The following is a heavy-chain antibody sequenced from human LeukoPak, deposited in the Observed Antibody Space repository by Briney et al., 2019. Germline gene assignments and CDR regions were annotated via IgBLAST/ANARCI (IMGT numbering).Heavy chain of an antibody. CDR1: GFTFSSSA. CDR3: AKGLSGSYYFDY. Sequence: PGGSLRLSCAASGFTFSSSAMSWVRQAPGKGLEWVSGISGSGGTTYYADSVKGRFTISRDNSENTLYLQINSLSGEDTAVHYCAKGLSGSYYFDYWGQGTLVTVSS. CDR2: ISGSGGTT. J-gene: IGHJ4*02. D-gene: IGHD1-26*01. V-gene: IGHV3-23*01.